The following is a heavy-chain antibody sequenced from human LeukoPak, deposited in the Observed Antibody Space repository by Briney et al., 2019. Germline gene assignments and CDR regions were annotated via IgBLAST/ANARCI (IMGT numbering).Heavy chain of an antibody. CDR1: GGSINDYY. D-gene: IGHD5-18*01. V-gene: IGHV4-59*01. CDR2: MFYGGST. CDR3: AGGGYNNIYDY. Sequence: KASETLSLTCTVSGGSINDYYWTWIRQSPGKGLEWIGYMFYGGSTTSNPSLKSRVTISVDTSKNQFFLKLSFATAADTAMYYCAGGGYNNIYDYWGQGMLVTVSS. J-gene: IGHJ4*02.